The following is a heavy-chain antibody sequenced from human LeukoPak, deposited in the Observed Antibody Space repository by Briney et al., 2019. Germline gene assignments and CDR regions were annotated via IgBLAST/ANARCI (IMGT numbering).Heavy chain of an antibody. J-gene: IGHJ4*02. CDR1: GFTFRDLY. CDR3: ARRRAGYYVDY. CDR2: ISSGGTTT. V-gene: IGHV3-11*01. Sequence: GGSLRLSCTASGFTFRDLYMDWIRLAPGKGLQWVSSISSGGTTTYYADSVKGRFTISRDNAKNSLYLQMNTLRAEDTAVYYCARRRAGYYVDYWGQGTLVTVSS. D-gene: IGHD3-9*01.